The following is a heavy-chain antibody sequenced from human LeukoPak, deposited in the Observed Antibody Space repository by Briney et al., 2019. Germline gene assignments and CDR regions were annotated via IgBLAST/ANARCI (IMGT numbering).Heavy chain of an antibody. CDR3: AKHCSGYCNTASEKRFDP. V-gene: IGHV3-23*01. D-gene: IGHD2-2*03. CDR1: GFTFSSYS. CDR2: IGSNSVAT. J-gene: IGHJ5*02. Sequence: PGGSLRLSCAASGFTFSSYSMNWVRQAPGKGLEWVSGIGSNSVATVYADSVKGRFTISRDNSKSMLYLQMDSLRVEDTAVYYSAKHCSGYCNTASEKRFDPWGQGTLVTVSS.